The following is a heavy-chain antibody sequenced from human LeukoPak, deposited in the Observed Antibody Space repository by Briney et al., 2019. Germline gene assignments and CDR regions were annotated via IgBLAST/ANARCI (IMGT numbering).Heavy chain of an antibody. CDR3: ARDFFHGGV. V-gene: IGHV3-74*01. D-gene: IGHD2/OR15-2a*01. Sequence: GGSLRLSCEASGFTFSTVWMHWVRQAPGKGPVWVSRLNPDGSSTSYAESVKGRFTISRDNAKNTVYLQMNSLRDEDTAVYYCARDFFHGGVWGRGTLVTVSS. CDR1: GFTFSTVW. J-gene: IGHJ4*02. CDR2: LNPDGSST.